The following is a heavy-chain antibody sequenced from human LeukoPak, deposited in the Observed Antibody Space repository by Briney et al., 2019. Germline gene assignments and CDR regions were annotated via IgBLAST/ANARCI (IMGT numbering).Heavy chain of an antibody. J-gene: IGHJ6*03. V-gene: IGHV3-21*01. Sequence: PGGSLRLSCEASGFTFSSYRMNWVRQAPGKGLEWVSSISSSSSYIYYADSVKGRFTISRDNAKNSLYLQMNSLRAEDTAVYYCAKGFFLSYYYMDVWGKGTTVTVSS. D-gene: IGHD3-3*01. CDR1: GFTFSSYR. CDR2: ISSSSSYI. CDR3: AKGFFLSYYYMDV.